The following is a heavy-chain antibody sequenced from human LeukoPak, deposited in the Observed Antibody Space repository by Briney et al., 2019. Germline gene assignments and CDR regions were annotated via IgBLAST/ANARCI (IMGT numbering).Heavy chain of an antibody. J-gene: IGHJ4*02. CDR3: AKDRGGWSGDY. V-gene: IGHV3-74*01. CDR2: INNDGSGT. Sequence: PGGSLRLSCAASGFTFSSYWMHWVRQAPGKGPVWVSRINNDGSGTTYADSVKGRFTISRDNSKNTLYLQMNSLRAEDTAVYYCAKDRGGWSGDYWGQGTLVTVSS. D-gene: IGHD6-19*01. CDR1: GFTFSSYW.